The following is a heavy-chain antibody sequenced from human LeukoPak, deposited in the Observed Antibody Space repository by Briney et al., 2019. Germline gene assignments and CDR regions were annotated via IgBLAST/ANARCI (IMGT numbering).Heavy chain of an antibody. CDR3: ANMAGRGFDQ. Sequence: GGSLRLSCAAAGFNVSSKYMSWVRQAPGKGLEWASVIYSGGSTYYAVSVRARFIISRDNSKNTLYLQMNSLRAEDTAVYYCANMAGRGFDQWGQGTLVTVSS. D-gene: IGHD3-10*01. J-gene: IGHJ4*02. CDR1: GFNVSSKY. V-gene: IGHV3-66*01. CDR2: IYSGGST.